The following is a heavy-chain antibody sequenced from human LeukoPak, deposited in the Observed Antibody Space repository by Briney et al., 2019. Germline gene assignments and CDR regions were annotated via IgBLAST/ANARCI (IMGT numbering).Heavy chain of an antibody. J-gene: IGHJ3*02. Sequence: SETLSLTCTVSGGSISSNTYYWAWIRQPPGKGLEWIGSIYYSGSTYYNPSLKSRVTISVDTSKDQFSLKLSSVTAADTAVYYCARRRITIFGVVPPNAFDIWGQGTMVTVSS. CDR3: ARRRITIFGVVPPNAFDI. CDR2: IYYSGST. D-gene: IGHD3-3*01. CDR1: GGSISSNTYY. V-gene: IGHV4-39*07.